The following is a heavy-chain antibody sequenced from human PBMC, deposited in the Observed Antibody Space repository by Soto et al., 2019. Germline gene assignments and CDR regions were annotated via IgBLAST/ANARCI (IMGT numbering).Heavy chain of an antibody. D-gene: IGHD3-10*01. Sequence: QVQLQESGPGLVKPSETLSLTCTVSSDSSSSYKWSWIRQTPVKGLEWIGYIDNSGGTSYNPSLRSGVTLSRDPSTKQFSLKLRSVTAADTAVYYCVRQGFGALHGLVDVWGQGTTVTVSS. CDR3: VRQGFGALHGLVDV. CDR1: SDSSSSYK. V-gene: IGHV4-59*08. CDR2: IDNSGGT. J-gene: IGHJ6*02.